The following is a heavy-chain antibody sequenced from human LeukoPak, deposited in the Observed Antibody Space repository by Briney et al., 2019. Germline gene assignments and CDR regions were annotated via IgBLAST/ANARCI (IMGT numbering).Heavy chain of an antibody. Sequence: GGSLRLSCAASGFTISSYDMNWVRQAPGKGLEWVSYISSSGGTTYYADSVKGRFTISRDNAKNSLSLQMNSLRAEDTAVYYCARVLPSSWFLFDYWGQGTLVTVSS. CDR1: GFTISSYD. CDR3: ARVLPSSWFLFDY. J-gene: IGHJ4*02. V-gene: IGHV3-48*03. CDR2: ISSSGGTT. D-gene: IGHD6-13*01.